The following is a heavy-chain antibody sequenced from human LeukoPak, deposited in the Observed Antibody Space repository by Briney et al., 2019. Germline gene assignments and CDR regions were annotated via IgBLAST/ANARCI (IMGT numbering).Heavy chain of an antibody. V-gene: IGHV4-59*12. CDR3: ARGKRLRSGGWFDP. CDR2: IYYSGST. CDR1: GGSINSYY. Sequence: SETLSLTCTVSGGSINSYYWSWIRQSPGKGLEWIGYIYYSGSTNYNPSFKSRVTISVDTSKNQFSLKLSSVTAADTAVYYCARGKRLRSGGWFDPWGQGTLVTVSS. D-gene: IGHD5-12*01. J-gene: IGHJ5*02.